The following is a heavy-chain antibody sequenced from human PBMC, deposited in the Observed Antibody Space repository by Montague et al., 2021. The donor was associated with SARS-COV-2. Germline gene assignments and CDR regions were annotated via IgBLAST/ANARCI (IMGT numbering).Heavy chain of an antibody. V-gene: IGHV4-34*01. Sequence: SETLSLTCAVLGGSLSNNYWTWVRQPPGKGLEWIGEVNQSGGTTHYNPSRKGRGKIAVDRSSNQMSLNLASVTAATTSVYYCTSVPLYFEGFDSWGPGILVAVSS. CDR1: GGSLSNNY. CDR2: VNQSGGTT. CDR3: TSVPLYFEGFDS. J-gene: IGHJ4*02. D-gene: IGHD3-9*01.